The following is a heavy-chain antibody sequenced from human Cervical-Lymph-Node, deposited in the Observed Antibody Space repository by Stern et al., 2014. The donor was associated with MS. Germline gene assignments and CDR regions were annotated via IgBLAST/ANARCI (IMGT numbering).Heavy chain of an antibody. V-gene: IGHV1-69*01. CDR3: TRHQEGIAAF. CDR2: ITPLFGTA. CDR1: GDSFSNFD. D-gene: IGHD2-21*01. Sequence: MQLVESGAEVKKPGSSVKVACKASGDSFSNFDISWVRQAPGQGLEWMGGITPLFGTANYAQRFQGRVTFNADVSTDTVYMQLSSLRSDDTAVYYCTRHQEGIAAFWGQGTLVTVSS. J-gene: IGHJ4*02.